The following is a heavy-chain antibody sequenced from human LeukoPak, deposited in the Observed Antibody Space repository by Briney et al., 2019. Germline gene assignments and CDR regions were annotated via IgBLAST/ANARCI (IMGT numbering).Heavy chain of an antibody. J-gene: IGHJ4*02. CDR1: GFTFSSYG. CDR3: AKISCYYPFEY. Sequence: SGGSLRLSCAASGFTFSSYGMSWVRQAPGKGLEWVSAISGSGGSTFYADSVKGRFTISRDNSKNTLYLQMNSLRAEDTAVYYCAKISCYYPFEYWGQGTLVTVSS. CDR2: ISGSGGST. D-gene: IGHD3-22*01. V-gene: IGHV3-23*01.